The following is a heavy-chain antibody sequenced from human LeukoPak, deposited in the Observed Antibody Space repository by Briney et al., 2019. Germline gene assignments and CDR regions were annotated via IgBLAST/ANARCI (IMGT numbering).Heavy chain of an antibody. D-gene: IGHD4-11*01. Sequence: PSQTLSLTCTVSSGSFTSGGYYWNWIRQHPGKGLEWIGYIYYSGSTFYNPSLKIRVTMSVDTSKNQYSLKLSSVTAADTAVYYCARAPKGMTTVRYYYYYYMDVWGKGTTVTVSS. J-gene: IGHJ6*03. CDR1: SGSFTSGGYY. CDR2: IYYSGST. V-gene: IGHV4-31*03. CDR3: ARAPKGMTTVRYYYYYYMDV.